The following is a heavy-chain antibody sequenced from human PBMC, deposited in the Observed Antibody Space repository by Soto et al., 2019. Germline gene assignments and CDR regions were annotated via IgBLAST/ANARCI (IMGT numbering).Heavy chain of an antibody. V-gene: IGHV1-69*12. D-gene: IGHD6-6*01. CDR1: GGTFSSYA. CDR2: IIPIFGTA. Sequence: QVQLVQSGAEVKKPGSSVKVSCKASGGTFSSYAISWVRQAPGQGLEWMGGIIPIFGTANYAQKFQGRVTSTADESTSTAYMELSSLRSEDTAVYYCAFEGSSPGVPLDGMDVWGQGTTVTVSS. J-gene: IGHJ6*02. CDR3: AFEGSSPGVPLDGMDV.